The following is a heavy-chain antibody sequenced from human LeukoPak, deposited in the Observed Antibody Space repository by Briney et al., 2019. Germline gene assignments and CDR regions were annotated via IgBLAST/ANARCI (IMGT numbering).Heavy chain of an antibody. J-gene: IGHJ3*02. CDR2: IYYSGST. D-gene: IGHD3-22*01. CDR3: AREIHYDSSGQRSLHAFDI. V-gene: IGHV4-59*12. Sequence: SETLSLTCTVFGGSISTYYWSWIRQPPGKGLEWIGYIYYSGSTNYDPSLKSRVTISVDTSKNQFSLKLSSVTAADTALYYCAREIHYDSSGQRSLHAFDIWGQGTMVTVSS. CDR1: GGSISTYY.